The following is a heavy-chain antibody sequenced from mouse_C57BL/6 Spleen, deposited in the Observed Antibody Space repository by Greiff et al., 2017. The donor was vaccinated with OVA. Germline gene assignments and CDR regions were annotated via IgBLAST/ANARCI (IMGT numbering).Heavy chain of an antibody. CDR1: GYSITSDY. D-gene: IGHD2-1*01. CDR3: AKRGYGNYGYFDV. J-gene: IGHJ1*03. Sequence: DVKLQESGPGLAKPSQTLSLTCSVTGYSITSDYWNWIRKFPGNKLEYMGYISYSGSTYYNPSLKSRISITRDTSKNQYYLQLNSVTTEDTATDYCAKRGYGNYGYFDVWGTGTTVTVSS. CDR2: ISYSGST. V-gene: IGHV3-8*01.